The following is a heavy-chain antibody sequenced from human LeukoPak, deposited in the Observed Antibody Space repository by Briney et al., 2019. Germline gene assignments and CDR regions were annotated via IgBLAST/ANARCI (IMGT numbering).Heavy chain of an antibody. CDR2: INSDGSST. D-gene: IGHD3-3*01. CDR1: GFTFSSYW. V-gene: IGHV3-74*01. CDR3: ARARARAIFGLVSTPINYYYYYMDV. J-gene: IGHJ6*03. Sequence: QPGGSLRLSCAASGFTFSSYWMHWVRQAPGKGLVWVSRINSDGSSTSYADSVKGRFTISRDNAKNTLYLQMNSLRAEDTAVYYCARARARAIFGLVSTPINYYYYYMDVWGKGTTVTVSS.